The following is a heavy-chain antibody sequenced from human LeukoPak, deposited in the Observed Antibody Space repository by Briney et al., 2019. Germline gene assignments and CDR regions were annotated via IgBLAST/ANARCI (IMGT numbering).Heavy chain of an antibody. CDR2: IYYNGST. D-gene: IGHD4-17*01. CDR3: ARDNGDYGDYFSS. Sequence: SETLSLTCTVSGGSISSYYWSWIRQPPGKGLEWIGYIYYNGSTNYNPSLKSRVTISVDTSKNQFSLKLSSVTAADTAVYYCARDNGDYGDYFSSWGQGTLVTVSS. V-gene: IGHV4-59*01. J-gene: IGHJ4*02. CDR1: GGSISSYY.